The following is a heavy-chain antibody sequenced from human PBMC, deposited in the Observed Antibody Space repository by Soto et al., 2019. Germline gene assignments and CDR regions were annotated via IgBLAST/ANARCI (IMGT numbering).Heavy chain of an antibody. Sequence: GGSLRLSCEASGFTFSSHGMHWVRQAPGKGLEWVAGIWYDGSNKYYADSVKGRFTISRDNSKNMLYLQMNSLRAEDTAVYYCATVAGRVVVTGYYYYGMDVWGQGTTVTVS. V-gene: IGHV3-33*01. CDR1: GFTFSSHG. J-gene: IGHJ6*02. D-gene: IGHD2-21*02. CDR2: IWYDGSNK. CDR3: ATVAGRVVVTGYYYYGMDV.